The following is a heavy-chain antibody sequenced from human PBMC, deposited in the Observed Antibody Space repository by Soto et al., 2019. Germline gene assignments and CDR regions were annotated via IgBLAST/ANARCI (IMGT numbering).Heavy chain of an antibody. CDR1: GGSISSGGYS. V-gene: IGHV4-30-2*01. CDR2: IYHSGNT. Sequence: QLQLQESGSGLVKPSQTLSLTCAVSGGSISSGGYSWSWIRQPPGKGLEWIGYIYHSGNTYYNPSLTRRVSISVDRSKNPFSLKLSSVTAADTAVYYSPRAPSPWGQGTLVTVSS. CDR3: PRAPSP. J-gene: IGHJ5*02.